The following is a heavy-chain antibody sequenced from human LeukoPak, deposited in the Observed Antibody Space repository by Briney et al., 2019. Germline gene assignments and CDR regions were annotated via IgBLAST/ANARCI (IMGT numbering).Heavy chain of an antibody. CDR2: ISSSGSTI. Sequence: GGSLRLSCAASGFTFSSYEMHWVRQAPGKGLEWVSYISSSGSTIYYADSVKGRFTISRDNAKNSLYPQMNSLRAEDTAVYYCARDSSSWYFDYWGQGNLDTVSS. D-gene: IGHD6-13*01. CDR3: ARDSSSWYFDY. J-gene: IGHJ4*02. CDR1: GFTFSSYE. V-gene: IGHV3-48*03.